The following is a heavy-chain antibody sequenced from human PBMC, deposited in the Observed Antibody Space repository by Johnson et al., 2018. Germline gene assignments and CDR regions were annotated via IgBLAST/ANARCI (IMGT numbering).Heavy chain of an antibody. CDR1: GGSSSSYY. D-gene: IGHD3-10*01. V-gene: IGHV4-59*01. J-gene: IGHJ6*03. Sequence: QVQLQESGPGLVKPSETLSLTCTVSGGSSSSYYWSWIRQPPGKGLEWLGYIYYSGSTNYNPSLKSRVTISGDTSENQFSLKLSSVTAADTAVYYCAGGTRLVTYYYGSARRGYMDVWGKGTAVTVSS. CDR3: AGGTRLVTYYYGSARRGYMDV. CDR2: IYYSGST.